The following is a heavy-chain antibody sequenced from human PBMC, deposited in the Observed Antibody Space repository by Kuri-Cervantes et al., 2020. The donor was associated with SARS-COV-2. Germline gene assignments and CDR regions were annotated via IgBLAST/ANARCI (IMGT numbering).Heavy chain of an antibody. D-gene: IGHD3-3*01. CDR2: IYYSGST. CDR1: GGSISSGGYS. V-gene: IGHV4-31*02. J-gene: IGHJ4*02. Sequence: SQTLSLTCAVSGGSISSGGYSWRWIRQHPGKGLEWIGYIYYSGSTYYNPSLKSRVTISVDTSKNQFSLKLSSVTAADTAVYYCARDGGWSGPSYFDYWGQGTLVTVSS. CDR3: ARDGGWSGPSYFDY.